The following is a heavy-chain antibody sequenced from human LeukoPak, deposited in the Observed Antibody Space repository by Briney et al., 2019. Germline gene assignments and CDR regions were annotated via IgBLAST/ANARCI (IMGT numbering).Heavy chain of an antibody. CDR2: IYTSGST. CDR1: GGSVTSYY. D-gene: IGHD3-10*01. Sequence: SETLSLTCTVSGGSVTSYYWSWIRQPAGKGLEWIGRIYTSGSTYYNPSLKSRVTISVDTSKNQFSLKLSSVTAADTAVYYCARGRGTMVRGVFNWFDPWGQGTLVTVSS. V-gene: IGHV4-4*07. J-gene: IGHJ5*02. CDR3: ARGRGTMVRGVFNWFDP.